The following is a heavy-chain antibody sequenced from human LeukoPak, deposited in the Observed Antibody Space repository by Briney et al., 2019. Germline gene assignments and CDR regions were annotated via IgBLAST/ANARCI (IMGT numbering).Heavy chain of an antibody. J-gene: IGHJ1*01. Sequence: SETLSLTCTVSGYSISSGYYWGWIRQPPGKGLEWIGTIYQSGITYYKPSLKSRVTISVDTSKNQFSLRLTSVTAADTAVYYCARDYRLTQIQYWGQGTLVTVSS. CDR3: ARDYRLTQIQY. D-gene: IGHD1-26*01. CDR2: IYQSGIT. CDR1: GYSISSGYY. V-gene: IGHV4-38-2*02.